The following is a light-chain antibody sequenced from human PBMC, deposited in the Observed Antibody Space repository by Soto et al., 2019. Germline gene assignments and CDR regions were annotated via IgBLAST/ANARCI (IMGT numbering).Light chain of an antibody. CDR1: QSVSSSY. Sequence: EIVLTQSPGTLSLSPGERATLSCRASQSVSSSYLAWYQQKPGQASRLLIYGASSRATGIPDRFSGSGSGTDFTLTSSRLEPEDFAVYYCQQYGYSRTFGQGTKVEIK. CDR2: GAS. J-gene: IGKJ1*01. V-gene: IGKV3-20*01. CDR3: QQYGYSRT.